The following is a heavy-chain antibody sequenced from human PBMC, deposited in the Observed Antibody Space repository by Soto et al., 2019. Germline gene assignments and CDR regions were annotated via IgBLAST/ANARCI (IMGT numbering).Heavy chain of an antibody. CDR3: ARHPRDDYNYGGSGIFDY. CDR2: MYYSGSS. V-gene: IGHV4-39*01. J-gene: IGHJ4*02. CDR1: GGSISSRTFW. Sequence: QLQLQESGPGLVKPSETLSLTCSVSGGSISSRTFWWAWIRQPPGKGLEWIGDMYYSGSSYSSPPLKSRVTPSVDTSKNQLSLQLNSVTAADTAVYYCARHPRDDYNYGGSGIFDYWGQGTLVTVSS. D-gene: IGHD4-4*01.